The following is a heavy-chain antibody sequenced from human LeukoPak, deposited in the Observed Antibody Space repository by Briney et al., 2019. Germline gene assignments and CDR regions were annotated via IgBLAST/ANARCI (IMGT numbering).Heavy chain of an antibody. CDR2: LSGSGGST. CDR3: AKDRYDYVWGSSTRYYFDY. Sequence: GGSLRLSCAASGFTFSSYSMNWVGQAPGKGLEWVSALSGSGGSTYYADSVKGRFTISRDNSKNTLSLQMNSLRAEDTAVYYCAKDRYDYVWGSSTRYYFDYWGQGTLVTVSS. V-gene: IGHV3-23*01. J-gene: IGHJ4*02. D-gene: IGHD3-16*01. CDR1: GFTFSSYS.